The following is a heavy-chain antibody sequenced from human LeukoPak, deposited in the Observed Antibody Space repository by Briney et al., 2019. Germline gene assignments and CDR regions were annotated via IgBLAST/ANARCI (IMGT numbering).Heavy chain of an antibody. J-gene: IGHJ4*02. CDR3: TRIAVAAYYFDY. CDR2: IRSKAYGGTT. V-gene: IGHV3-49*04. CDR1: GFTFGDYA. Sequence: GRSLRLSCTASGFTFGDYAMSWVRQAPGKGLEWVGFIRSKAYGGTTEYAASVKGRFTISRDDSKSIAYLQMNSLKTEDTAVYYCTRIAVAAYYFDYWGQGTLVTVSS. D-gene: IGHD6-19*01.